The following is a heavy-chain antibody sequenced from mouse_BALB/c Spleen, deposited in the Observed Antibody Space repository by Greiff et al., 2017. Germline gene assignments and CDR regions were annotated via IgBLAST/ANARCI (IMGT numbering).Heavy chain of an antibody. V-gene: IGHV5-6*01. D-gene: IGHD4-1*01. CDR2: ISSGGSYT. Sequence: EVKLMESGGDLVKPGGSLKLSCAASGFTFSSYGMSWVRQTPDKRLEWVATISSGGSYTYYPDSVKGRFTISRDNAKNTLYLQMSSLKSEDTAMYYCARHGELGRGAWFAYWGQGTLVTVSA. CDR1: GFTFSSYG. J-gene: IGHJ3*01. CDR3: ARHGELGRGAWFAY.